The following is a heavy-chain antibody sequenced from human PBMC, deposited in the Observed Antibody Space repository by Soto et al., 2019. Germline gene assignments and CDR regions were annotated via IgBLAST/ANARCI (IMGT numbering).Heavy chain of an antibody. CDR2: IYNTGST. J-gene: IGHJ4*02. D-gene: IGHD3-10*01. V-gene: IGHV4-59*02. Sequence: SETLSLTCTVSGDSVSTYWWSWILQPPGKGLEWIAYIYNTGSTNYNPSLKSRVTISLDASKNQFSLKLSSVTAADTAVYYCARGPGASGTYHYYFDYWGPGTLVTVSS. CDR3: ARGPGASGTYHYYFDY. CDR1: GDSVSTYW.